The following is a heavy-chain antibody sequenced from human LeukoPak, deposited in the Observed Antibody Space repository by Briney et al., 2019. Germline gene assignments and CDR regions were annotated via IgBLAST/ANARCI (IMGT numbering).Heavy chain of an antibody. Sequence: GSLRLSCAASGFAFSDSWMTWIRQPPGKGLEWIGEINHSGSTNYNPSLKSRVTISVDTSKNQFSLKLSSVTAADTAVYYCARGLTFRDYYGSGSPWYYFDYWGQGTLVTVSS. D-gene: IGHD3-10*01. CDR3: ARGLTFRDYYGSGSPWYYFDY. J-gene: IGHJ4*02. CDR1: GFAFSDSW. V-gene: IGHV4-34*01. CDR2: INHSGST.